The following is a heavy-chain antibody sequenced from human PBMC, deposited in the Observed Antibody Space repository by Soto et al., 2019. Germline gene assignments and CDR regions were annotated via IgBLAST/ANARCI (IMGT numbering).Heavy chain of an antibody. Sequence: QVQLVESGGGLVNPGGSLRLSCVASGFTFSDYYMTWIRQAPGKGLEWVSCISDGGRAMYYADSVKGRFTISRDNADNSLYLQMNSLRAEDTAVYYGARERVVGSGGHPNGYWGQGSLVTVSS. CDR1: GFTFSDYY. D-gene: IGHD2-15*01. V-gene: IGHV3-11*01. CDR3: ARERVVGSGGHPNGY. J-gene: IGHJ4*02. CDR2: ISDGGRAM.